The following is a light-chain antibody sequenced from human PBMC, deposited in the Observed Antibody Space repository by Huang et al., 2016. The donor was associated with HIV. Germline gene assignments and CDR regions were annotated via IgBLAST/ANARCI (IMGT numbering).Light chain of an antibody. CDR2: DAS. V-gene: IGKV1-33*01. J-gene: IGKJ2*01. CDR1: QNIRNY. Sequence: DIQMTQSPSSLSASVGDRVTITCQASQNIRNYLNLAQQKPGKAPKLLFYDASNLEKEVPLMCSGSGSGTNFIFTISILQSEDIATYYCQQYDNLYTFGQGTKLEI. CDR3: QQYDNLYT.